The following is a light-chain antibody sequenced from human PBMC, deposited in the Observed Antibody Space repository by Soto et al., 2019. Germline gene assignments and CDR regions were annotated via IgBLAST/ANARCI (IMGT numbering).Light chain of an antibody. V-gene: IGKV1-16*01. Sequence: DVQMTQSPPSLSASLGAKVTITCRASQGINNHLAWFQQKPGKAPRCLMTGAFSLQSGVPSRFSGSASGTDFTLTISGLQPEDLATYYCQQYVSYPITFGQGTLLELK. J-gene: IGKJ5*01. CDR3: QQYVSYPIT. CDR1: QGINNH. CDR2: GAF.